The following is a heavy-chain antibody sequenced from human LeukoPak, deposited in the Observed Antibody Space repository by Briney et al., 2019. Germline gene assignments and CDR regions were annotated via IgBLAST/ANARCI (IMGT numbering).Heavy chain of an antibody. CDR1: GGSFSSYY. CDR3: ARAPPFPNYYYYMDV. Sequence: SETLSLTCAVYGGSFSSYYWSWIRQPPGKGLEWIGEINHSGSTNYNPSLKSRVTISVDTSKNQFSLKLSSVTAADTAVYYCARAPPFPNYYYYMDVWGKGTTVTISS. J-gene: IGHJ6*03. V-gene: IGHV4-34*01. CDR2: INHSGST.